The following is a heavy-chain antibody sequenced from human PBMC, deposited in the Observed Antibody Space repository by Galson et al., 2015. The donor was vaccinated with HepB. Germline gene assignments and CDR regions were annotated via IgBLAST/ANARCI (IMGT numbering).Heavy chain of an antibody. D-gene: IGHD6-19*01. CDR2: ISYDGSNK. CDR1: GFTLSSYS. J-gene: IGHJ4*02. V-gene: IGHV3-30-3*01. Sequence: SLRLSCAASGFTLSSYSMHWVRQAPGRGLEWLTLISYDGSNKYYADSVKGRFTFSRDNSKNTLYLQMNSLRPEDTAVYYCARGNQSSGLDYWGPGTLVTVSS. CDR3: ARGNQSSGLDY.